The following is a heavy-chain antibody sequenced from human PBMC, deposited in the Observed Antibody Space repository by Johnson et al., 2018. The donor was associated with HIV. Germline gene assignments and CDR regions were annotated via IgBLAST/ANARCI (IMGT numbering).Heavy chain of an antibody. CDR3: AKDTGGNSGSDAFDI. CDR2: IKQDGSEK. CDR1: GFTFDDYG. J-gene: IGHJ3*02. V-gene: IGHV3-7*01. Sequence: VQLVESGGGVVRPGGSLRLSCAASGFTFDDYGMSWVRQAPGKGLEWVANIKQDGSEKYYGDSVKGLFPISRDNSKSTLYLQMNSLKTEDTALYYCAKDTGGNSGSDAFDIWGQGTLVTVSS. D-gene: IGHD4-23*01.